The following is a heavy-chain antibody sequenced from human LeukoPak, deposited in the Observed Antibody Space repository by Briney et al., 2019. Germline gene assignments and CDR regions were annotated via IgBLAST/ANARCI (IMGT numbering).Heavy chain of an antibody. V-gene: IGHV4-59*08. D-gene: IGHD4-17*01. CDR3: ARMNGDYGFRNYFYYGLDV. CDR2: MYYSGST. J-gene: IGHJ6*02. Sequence: PSETLSLTCTVSGASISGYYWNWIRQPPGKGLEWIGYMYYSGSTNYNPSLKSRVTMSGDTSKNELSLKLSSVTGADTAVYYCARMNGDYGFRNYFYYGLDVWGQGTTVTVSS. CDR1: GASISGYY.